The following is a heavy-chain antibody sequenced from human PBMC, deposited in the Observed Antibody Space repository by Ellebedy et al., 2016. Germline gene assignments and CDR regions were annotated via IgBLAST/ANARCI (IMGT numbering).Heavy chain of an antibody. Sequence: ASVKVSCRASGGTFNNSAISWVRQAPGQGLEWLGRIIPILGIANYAQTFQGRLTITADKSTRTVYMELSSLTSEDTAVYYCARDAIQFLEWVYKYAMDVWGQGTTVTVSS. CDR1: GGTFNNSA. CDR3: ARDAIQFLEWVYKYAMDV. D-gene: IGHD3-3*01. J-gene: IGHJ6*02. CDR2: IIPILGIA. V-gene: IGHV1-69*04.